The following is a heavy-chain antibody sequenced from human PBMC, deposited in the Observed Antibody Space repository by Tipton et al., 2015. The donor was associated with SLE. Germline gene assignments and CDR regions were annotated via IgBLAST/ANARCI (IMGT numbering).Heavy chain of an antibody. D-gene: IGHD6-19*01. CDR2: IYDSWRT. CDR1: GVSISRSSYY. Sequence: TLSLTYTVSGVSISRSSYYWGWIRQPPAKGLEWIGSIYDSWRTYYNPSLKSRLSISVDTSKNQFSLTLSSLTAADTAMYFCAKPRTIAVAGPRGGFDIWGQGLMVTVSS. V-gene: IGHV4-39*07. CDR3: AKPRTIAVAGPRGGFDI. J-gene: IGHJ3*02.